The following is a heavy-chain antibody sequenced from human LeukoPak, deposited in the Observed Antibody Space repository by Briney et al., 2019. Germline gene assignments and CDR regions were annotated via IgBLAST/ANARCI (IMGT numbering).Heavy chain of an antibody. CDR2: INPNSGGT. CDR1: GYSFTGYY. J-gene: IGHJ6*02. CDR3: ARGEPSSSWHYYYGMDV. D-gene: IGHD6-6*01. Sequence: VASVKVSCKAPGYSFTGYYMHWVRQAPGQGLEWMGWINPNSGGTNYAQKFQGRVTMTRDTSISTAYMELSRLRSDDTAVYYCARGEPSSSWHYYYGMDVWGQGTTVTVSS. V-gene: IGHV1-2*02.